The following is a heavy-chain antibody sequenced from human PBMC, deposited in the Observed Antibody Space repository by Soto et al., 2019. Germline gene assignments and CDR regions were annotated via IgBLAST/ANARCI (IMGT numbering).Heavy chain of an antibody. D-gene: IGHD2-21*01. Sequence: GAPRLSRGDPGFTLWDDALGWGRQAPGKGLETVSFISGTGGSTDYADSVKGRFTISRDNSNNTLYVQMTSLRAEDTAVYYCARGLHSLFDYWGQGTLVTVSS. CDR3: ARGLHSLFDY. CDR1: GFTLWDDA. CDR2: ISGTGGST. J-gene: IGHJ4*02. V-gene: IGHV3-23*01.